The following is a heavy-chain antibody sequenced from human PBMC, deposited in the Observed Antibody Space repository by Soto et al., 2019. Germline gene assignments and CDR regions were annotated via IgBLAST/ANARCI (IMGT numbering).Heavy chain of an antibody. CDR1: GFSLTTRGVG. V-gene: IGHV2-5*02. CDR2: IYWDDDE. Sequence: QITLKESGPTLVKPTQTLTLTCTFSGFSLTTRGVGVGWIRQPPGKALEWLAVIYWDDDEAYSPSLKSRLTITKDTSKNQLVLTMTNIDPVDTATYYCAHRPRGSSYHFDYWGHGTLVTVSS. D-gene: IGHD5-18*01. J-gene: IGHJ4*01. CDR3: AHRPRGSSYHFDY.